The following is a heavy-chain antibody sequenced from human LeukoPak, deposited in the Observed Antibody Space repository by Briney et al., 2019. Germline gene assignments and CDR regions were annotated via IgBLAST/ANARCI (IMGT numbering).Heavy chain of an antibody. D-gene: IGHD4-17*01. CDR2: IKQDGSEK. J-gene: IGHJ4*02. Sequence: GGSLRLSCAASGFTFSSYWMSWVRQAPGKGLEWVANIKQDGSEKYYVDSVKGRFTISRDNAKNSLCLQMNSLRAEDTAVYYCASTYGDRYYFDCWGQGTLVTVSS. CDR3: ASTYGDRYYFDC. V-gene: IGHV3-7*01. CDR1: GFTFSSYW.